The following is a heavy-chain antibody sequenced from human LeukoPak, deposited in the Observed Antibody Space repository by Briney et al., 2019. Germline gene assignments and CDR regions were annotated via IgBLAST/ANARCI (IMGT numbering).Heavy chain of an antibody. V-gene: IGHV1-46*01. Sequence: ASVKVSCKASGYTFTSYYMHWVRQAPGQGLEWMGIINPSGGSTSYAQKFQGRVTMTRDTSTSTVYMELSRLRSDDTAVYYCARGGGTETGGDWGYFDYWGQGTLVTVSS. CDR2: INPSGGST. J-gene: IGHJ4*02. CDR3: ARGGGTETGGDWGYFDY. CDR1: GYTFTSYY. D-gene: IGHD7-27*01.